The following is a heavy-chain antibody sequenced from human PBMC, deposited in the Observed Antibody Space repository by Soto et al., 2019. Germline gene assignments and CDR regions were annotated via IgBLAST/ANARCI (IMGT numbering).Heavy chain of an antibody. J-gene: IGHJ4*02. D-gene: IGHD3-9*01. V-gene: IGHV1-24*01. CDR3: ATEKVGYYDILTGYDY. CDR2: FDPEDAET. Sequence: ASVKVSCKVSGYTLTELSMHWLRHAPGKGLEWMGGFDPEDAETIYAQKFQGRVTMTEDTSTDTAYMELSSLRSEDTAVYYCATEKVGYYDILTGYDYWGQGTLVTVSS. CDR1: GYTLTELS.